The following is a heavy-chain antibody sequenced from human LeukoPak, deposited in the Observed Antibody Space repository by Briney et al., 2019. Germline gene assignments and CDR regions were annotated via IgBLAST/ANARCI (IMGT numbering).Heavy chain of an antibody. CDR2: ISSSSSTI. J-gene: IGHJ4*02. V-gene: IGHV3-48*01. CDR3: AAFRGLLPGY. Sequence: PGGSLRLSCAASGFTFSSYSMNWVRQAPGKGLEWVSYISSSSSTIYYADSVKGRFTISRDNAKNSLYLQMNSLRAEDTAVYYCAAFRGLLPGYWGQGTLVTVSS. CDR1: GFTFSSYS. D-gene: IGHD2-15*01.